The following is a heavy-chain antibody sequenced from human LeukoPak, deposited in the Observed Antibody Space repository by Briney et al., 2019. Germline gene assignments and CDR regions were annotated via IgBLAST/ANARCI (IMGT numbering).Heavy chain of an antibody. CDR2: ISWNSGSI. CDR3: ARQDVVTAPRLDY. D-gene: IGHD2-21*02. Sequence: GGSLRLSCAASGFTFDDYAMHWVRQAPGKGLEWVSGISWNSGSIGYADSVKGRFTISRDNSKNTLYLQMNSLRAEDTAVYYCARQDVVTAPRLDYWGQGTLVTVSS. V-gene: IGHV3-9*01. J-gene: IGHJ4*02. CDR1: GFTFDDYA.